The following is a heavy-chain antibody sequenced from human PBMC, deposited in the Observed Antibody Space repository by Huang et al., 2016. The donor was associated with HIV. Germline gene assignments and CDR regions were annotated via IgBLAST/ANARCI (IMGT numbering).Heavy chain of an antibody. V-gene: IGHV4-39*01. CDR1: GDFISSTNYY. CDR3: ASQHIGAAATWF. J-gene: IGHJ4*02. D-gene: IGHD6-13*01. Sequence: QLQLQESGPGQVKPSVTLSLTCTVSGDFISSTNYYWGWIRQSPGKGLEWVGSVYQSGSTNSNPSLMRRVTLSVDTSRNQFSLRLNSVTAADTAVYYCASQHIGAAATWFWGRGTQVAVSS. CDR2: VYQSGST.